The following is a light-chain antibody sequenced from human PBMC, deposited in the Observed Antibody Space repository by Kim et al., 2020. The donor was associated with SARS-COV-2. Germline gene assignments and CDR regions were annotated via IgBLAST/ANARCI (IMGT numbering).Light chain of an antibody. Sequence: EIVMTQSPGTLSVSPGERATLSCRASQSVGTNLAWYQHKPGQPPRLLIYGVSTRAPGVPGRFSGTGSGTDFTLTVNSLQSEDFAVYYCHQYNDWPPGDTFGQGTKLEI. V-gene: IGKV3-15*01. CDR2: GVS. CDR3: HQYNDWPPGDT. J-gene: IGKJ2*01. CDR1: QSVGTN.